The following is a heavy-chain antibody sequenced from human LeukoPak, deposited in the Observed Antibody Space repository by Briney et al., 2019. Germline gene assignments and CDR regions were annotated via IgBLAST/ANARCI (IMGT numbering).Heavy chain of an antibody. D-gene: IGHD6-6*01. CDR2: INYRGNT. CDR3: ARTAAGSSGNY. Sequence: PSETLSFTCTVSGASISSHYWSWIRQPPGKGLEWIGYINYRGNTEYSPSLRSRVTISADTSKNQVSLRLTSVTAADTAVYYCARTAAGSSGNYWGQGTLVTVSS. V-gene: IGHV4-59*08. CDR1: GASISSHY. J-gene: IGHJ4*02.